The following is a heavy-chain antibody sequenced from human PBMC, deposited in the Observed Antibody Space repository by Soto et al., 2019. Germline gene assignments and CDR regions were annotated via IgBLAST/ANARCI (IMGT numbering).Heavy chain of an antibody. Sequence: QVQLQQWGAGLLKPSETLSLTCDVYGGSFSGYYWTWIRQPPGKGLEWIGEINHSGSNLYNPALKSRVTISVDTANNQFSLRLTSVTAADTAVYYCASVKAAGWFDPWGQGTLVTVSS. V-gene: IGHV4-34*01. D-gene: IGHD6-13*01. CDR1: GGSFSGYY. CDR3: ASVKAAGWFDP. CDR2: INHSGSN. J-gene: IGHJ5*02.